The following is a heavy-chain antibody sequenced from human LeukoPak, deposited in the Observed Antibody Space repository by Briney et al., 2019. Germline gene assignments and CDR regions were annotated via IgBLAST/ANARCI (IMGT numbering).Heavy chain of an antibody. CDR3: ARDQRGERWLLNAFDI. CDR2: IYHSGST. D-gene: IGHD5-24*01. CDR1: GYSISSGYY. V-gene: IGHV4-38-2*02. Sequence: PSETLSLTCTVSGYSISSGYYWGWVRQPPGKELEWIGSIYHSGSTYYNPSLKSRVTISVDTSKNEFSLKLSSVTAADTAVHYCARDQRGERWLLNAFDIWGQGTMVTVSS. J-gene: IGHJ3*02.